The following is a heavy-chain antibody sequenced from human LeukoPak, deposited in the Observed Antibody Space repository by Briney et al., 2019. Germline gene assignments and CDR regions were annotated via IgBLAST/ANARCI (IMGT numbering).Heavy chain of an antibody. CDR2: INPSGGST. Sequence: GASVKVSCKASGYTFTSYGISWVRQAPGQGLEWMGIINPSGGSTSYAQRFQGRVTMTRDMSTSTVYMELSSLRSEDTAVYYCAKGGLVSYYDIKDDAFDIWGQGTMVTVSS. J-gene: IGHJ3*02. V-gene: IGHV1-46*01. CDR3: AKGGLVSYYDIKDDAFDI. D-gene: IGHD3-22*01. CDR1: GYTFTSYG.